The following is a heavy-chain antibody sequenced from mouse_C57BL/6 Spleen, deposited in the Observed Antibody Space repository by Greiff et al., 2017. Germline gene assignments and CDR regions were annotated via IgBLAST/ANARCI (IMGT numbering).Heavy chain of an antibody. Sequence: QVQLKQPGAELVKPGASVKLSCKASGYTFTSYWMPWVKQRPGRGLEWIGRIDPNSGGTKYNEKFKSKATLTVDKPSSTAYMQLSSLTSEDSAVYYCARCTTVVARYAMDYWGQGTSVTVSS. D-gene: IGHD1-1*01. CDR2: IDPNSGGT. CDR1: GYTFTSYW. CDR3: ARCTTVVARYAMDY. J-gene: IGHJ4*01. V-gene: IGHV1-72*01.